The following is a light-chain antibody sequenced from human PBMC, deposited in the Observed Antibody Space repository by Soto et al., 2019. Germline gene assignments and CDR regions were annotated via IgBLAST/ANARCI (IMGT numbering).Light chain of an antibody. CDR3: SSYTSSSTQV. Sequence: QSVLTQPASVSGSPGQSITISCTGTSRDVGGYNYVSWYHQHPGKAPKLMIYDVSNRPSGVSNRFSGSKSGNTASLTISGLQAEDEADYYCSSYTSSSTQVFGGGTKLTVL. CDR2: DVS. CDR1: SRDVGGYNY. V-gene: IGLV2-14*01. J-gene: IGLJ2*01.